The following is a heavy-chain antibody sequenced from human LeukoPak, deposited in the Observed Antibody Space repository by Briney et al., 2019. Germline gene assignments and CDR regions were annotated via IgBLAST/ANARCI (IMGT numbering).Heavy chain of an antibody. CDR1: GFTFSSYA. Sequence: PGGSLRLSCAASGFTFSSYAMSWVRQAPRKGLEWVSAISGSGGSTYYADSVKGRFTNSRDNSKNTLYLQMNSLRAEDTAVYYCFFLASTYTDAHASGMDVWGQGTTVTVSS. CDR3: FFLASTYTDAHASGMDV. V-gene: IGHV3-23*01. CDR2: ISGSGGST. D-gene: IGHD5-12*01. J-gene: IGHJ6*02.